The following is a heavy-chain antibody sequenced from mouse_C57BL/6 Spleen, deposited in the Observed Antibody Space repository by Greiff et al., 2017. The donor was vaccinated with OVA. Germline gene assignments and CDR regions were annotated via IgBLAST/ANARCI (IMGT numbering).Heavy chain of an antibody. CDR3: AREITTVGNYAMDY. J-gene: IGHJ4*01. D-gene: IGHD1-1*01. Sequence: VKLQQPGAELVRPGTSVKLSCKASGYTFTSYWMHWVKQRPGQGLEWIGVIDPSDSYTNYNQKFKGKATLTVDTSSSTAYMQLSSLTSEDSAVYYCAREITTVGNYAMDYWGQGTSVTVSS. CDR2: IDPSDSYT. CDR1: GYTFTSYW. V-gene: IGHV1-59*01.